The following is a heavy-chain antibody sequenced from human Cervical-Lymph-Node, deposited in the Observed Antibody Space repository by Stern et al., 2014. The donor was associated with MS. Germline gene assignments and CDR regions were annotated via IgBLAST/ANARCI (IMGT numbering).Heavy chain of an antibody. Sequence: EVQVVESGGGLVQPGGSLRLSCAASGFTFSTYWMHWVRQAPGKGLVGVSRINSDESSTTYADSVKGRFSISRDNDKNTLYLQMNSLRAEDTAVYYCARGVMVAATYAYDIWGQGTMVTISS. CDR1: GFTFSTYW. D-gene: IGHD2-15*01. CDR3: ARGVMVAATYAYDI. J-gene: IGHJ3*02. CDR2: INSDESST. V-gene: IGHV3-74*02.